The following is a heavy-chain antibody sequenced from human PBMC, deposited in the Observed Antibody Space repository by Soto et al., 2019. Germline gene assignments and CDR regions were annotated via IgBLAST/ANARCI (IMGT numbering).Heavy chain of an antibody. Sequence: QVQLVQSGAEVKKPGSSVKVSCKASGGTFSSYAISWVRQAPGQGLEWMGGIIPIFGTANYAQKFQGRVTITADKSTSTAYMEPSSLRSEDTAVYYCASQDKYYYDSSGYYGPDAFDIWGQGTMVTVSS. J-gene: IGHJ3*02. D-gene: IGHD3-22*01. CDR3: ASQDKYYYDSSGYYGPDAFDI. CDR1: GGTFSSYA. CDR2: IIPIFGTA. V-gene: IGHV1-69*06.